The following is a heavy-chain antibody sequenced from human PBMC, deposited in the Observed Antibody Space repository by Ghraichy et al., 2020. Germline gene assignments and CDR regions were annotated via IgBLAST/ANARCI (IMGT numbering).Heavy chain of an antibody. CDR2: INQDGSVK. J-gene: IGHJ4*02. Sequence: GGSLRLSCSASGFTFTSSWMSWVRQAPGKGLEWVANINQDGSVKYYVDSVEGRFTISRDNAKNSLFLQMNGLRAEDTAVYFCASLPYDGSGYFLNWGQGTLVTVSS. CDR3: ASLPYDGSGYFLN. V-gene: IGHV3-7*03. D-gene: IGHD3-22*01. CDR1: GFTFTSSW.